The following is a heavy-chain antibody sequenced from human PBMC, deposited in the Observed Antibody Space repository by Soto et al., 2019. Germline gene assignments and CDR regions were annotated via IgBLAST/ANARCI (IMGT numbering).Heavy chain of an antibody. J-gene: IGHJ3*02. CDR1: GFTFSSYA. CDR3: AKDLYYYDSSGPAAFDI. D-gene: IGHD3-22*01. CDR2: ISGSGGST. V-gene: IGHV3-23*01. Sequence: GGSLRLSCAASGFTFSSYAMSWIRQAPGKGLEWVSAISGSGGSTYYADSVKGRFTISRDNSKNTLYLQMNSLRAEDTAVYYCAKDLYYYDSSGPAAFDIWGQGTMVTVSS.